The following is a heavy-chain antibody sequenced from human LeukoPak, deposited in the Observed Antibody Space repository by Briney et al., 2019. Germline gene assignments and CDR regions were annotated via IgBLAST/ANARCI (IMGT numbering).Heavy chain of an antibody. CDR3: ARANGSGSYYPFDY. CDR1: GYTFTGYY. Sequence: ASVKVSCKASGYTFTGYYMHWVRQAPGQGLEWMGWINPNSGGTNYAQKFQGRVTMTRDTSISTAYMELSRLRSDDTAVYYCARANGSGSYYPFDYWGREPWSPSPQ. V-gene: IGHV1-2*02. J-gene: IGHJ4*02. CDR2: INPNSGGT. D-gene: IGHD3-10*01.